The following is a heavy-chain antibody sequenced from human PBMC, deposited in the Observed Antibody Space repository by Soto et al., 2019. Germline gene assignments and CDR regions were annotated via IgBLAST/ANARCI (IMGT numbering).Heavy chain of an antibody. D-gene: IGHD1-26*01. CDR3: ARGKRDSGSYYLTRTPENYYYYGMDV. Sequence: SETLPLTCAVYGGSFSGYYWSWIRQPPGKGLDWIGEINHSGSTNYNPSLKSRVTISVDTSKNQFSLKLSSVTAADTAVYYCARGKRDSGSYYLTRTPENYYYYGMDVWGQGTTVTVSS. CDR2: INHSGST. CDR1: GGSFSGYY. V-gene: IGHV4-34*01. J-gene: IGHJ6*02.